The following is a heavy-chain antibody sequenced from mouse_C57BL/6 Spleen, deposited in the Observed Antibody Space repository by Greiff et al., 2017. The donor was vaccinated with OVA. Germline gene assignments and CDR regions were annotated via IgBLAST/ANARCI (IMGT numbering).Heavy chain of an antibody. CDR3: TTVYGSSRFAY. D-gene: IGHD1-1*01. Sequence: VQLQQSGAELVRPGASVKLSCTASGFNIKDYYMHWVKQRPEQGLEWIGRIDPEDGDTEYAPKFQGKATMTADTSSNTAYLQLSSLTSEDTAVYYCTTVYGSSRFAYWGQGTLVTVSA. CDR2: IDPEDGDT. V-gene: IGHV14-1*01. CDR1: GFNIKDYY. J-gene: IGHJ3*01.